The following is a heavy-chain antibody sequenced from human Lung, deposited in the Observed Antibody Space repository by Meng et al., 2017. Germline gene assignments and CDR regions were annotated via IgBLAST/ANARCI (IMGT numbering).Heavy chain of an antibody. CDR2: IYWDDEK. Sequence: QITLKESGPALVKPTQTLTLTCTLSGSSLSTSGVAVGWIRQPPGKALEWLALIYWDDEKRYSPSLKSRLTITKDTSKNHVVLTMTNMDPVDTATYYCAHSWGSGYYFGPLDYWGQGTLVTCSS. D-gene: IGHD3-22*01. J-gene: IGHJ4*02. V-gene: IGHV2-5*02. CDR1: GSSLSTSGVA. CDR3: AHSWGSGYYFGPLDY.